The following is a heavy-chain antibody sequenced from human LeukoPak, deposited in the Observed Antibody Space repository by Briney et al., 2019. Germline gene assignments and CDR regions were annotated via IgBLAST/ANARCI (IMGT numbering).Heavy chain of an antibody. Sequence: GGSLRLSCAASGFTFSSYAMSWVRQAPGKGLEWVSAISGSGCSTYYADSVKGRFTISRDNSKNTLYLQMNSLRAEDTAVYYCAKADQYFDWLPSYFDYWGQGTLVTVSS. V-gene: IGHV3-23*01. D-gene: IGHD3-9*01. CDR1: GFTFSSYA. CDR2: ISGSGCST. CDR3: AKADQYFDWLPSYFDY. J-gene: IGHJ4*02.